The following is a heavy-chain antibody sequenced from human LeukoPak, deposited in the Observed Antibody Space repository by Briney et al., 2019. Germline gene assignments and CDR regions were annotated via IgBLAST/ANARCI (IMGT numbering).Heavy chain of an antibody. Sequence: GGSLRLSCAASGFTLSSYAMSWVRQAPEKGREWVASIKDDGSEKHFLDSVNGRFAISRDNAKNSLYLQMSSLRAEDTAVYYCARRGITISGVLVYHYSGLDVWGQGTTVTVSS. CDR1: GFTLSSYA. J-gene: IGHJ6*02. V-gene: IGHV3-7*02. D-gene: IGHD3-3*01. CDR3: ARRGITISGVLVYHYSGLDV. CDR2: IKDDGSEK.